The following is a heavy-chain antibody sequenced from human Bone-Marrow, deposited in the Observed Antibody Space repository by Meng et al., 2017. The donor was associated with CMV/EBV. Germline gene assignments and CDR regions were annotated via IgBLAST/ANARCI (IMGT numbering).Heavy chain of an antibody. J-gene: IGHJ6*02. D-gene: IGHD6-6*01. CDR2: INPNSGGT. CDR3: ARDLVVYYYYYGMDV. Sequence: ASVKVSCKASGGTFSSYAISWVRQAPGQGLEWMGWINPNSGGTNYAQKFQGRVTMTRDTSISTAYMELSRLRSDDTAVYYCARDLVVYYYYYGMDVWGQGTTVTVSS. V-gene: IGHV1-2*02. CDR1: GGTFSSYA.